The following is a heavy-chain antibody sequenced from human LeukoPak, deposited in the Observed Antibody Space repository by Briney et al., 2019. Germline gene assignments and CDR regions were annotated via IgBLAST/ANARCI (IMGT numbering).Heavy chain of an antibody. Sequence: QPGRSLRLSCASSGFTFSNYAMHWVRQAPGKGLEWVAAVWDAGSNTHYADSVQGRVTISRDNSKNTVYLQMHSLRAEDTAVYCCTRAPIGAAGPFDFWGQGTLVTVSS. CDR3: TRAPIGAAGPFDF. V-gene: IGHV3-33*01. CDR1: GFTFSNYA. CDR2: VWDAGSNT. J-gene: IGHJ4*02. D-gene: IGHD6-13*01.